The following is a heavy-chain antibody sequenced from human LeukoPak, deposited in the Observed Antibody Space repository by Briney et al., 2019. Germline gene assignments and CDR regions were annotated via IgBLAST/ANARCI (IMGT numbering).Heavy chain of an antibody. J-gene: IGHJ3*02. CDR3: ARASYSSGWPDDAFDI. D-gene: IGHD6-19*01. V-gene: IGHV4-61*01. Sequence: SETLSLTCTVSGGSISSGSYYWSWIRQPPGKGLEWIGYIYYSGSTNYNPSLKSRVTISVDTSKNQFSLKLSSVTAADTAVYYCARASYSSGWPDDAFDIWGQGTMVTVSS. CDR1: GGSISSGSYY. CDR2: IYYSGST.